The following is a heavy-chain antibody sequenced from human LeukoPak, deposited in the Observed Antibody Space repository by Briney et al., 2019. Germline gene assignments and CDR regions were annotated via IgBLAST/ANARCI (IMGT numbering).Heavy chain of an antibody. V-gene: IGHV4-30-2*01. Sequence: PSETLSLTCAVSGGSISSGGYSWSWIRQPPGKGLEWIGYIYHSGSTYYNPSLKSRVTISVDRSKNQFSLKLSSVTAADTAVYYCARDRPAGYFDYWGQGTLVTVSS. J-gene: IGHJ4*02. CDR3: ARDRPAGYFDY. D-gene: IGHD6-13*01. CDR1: GGSISSGGYS. CDR2: IYHSGST.